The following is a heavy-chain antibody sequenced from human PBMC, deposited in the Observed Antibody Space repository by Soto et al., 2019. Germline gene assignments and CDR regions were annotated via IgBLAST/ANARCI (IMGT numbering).Heavy chain of an antibody. Sequence: EVQLVESGGGLVQPGGSLRLSCAASGFTFSNYWMHWVRQAPGKGPVWVSRINTDGSTTNYADSVKGRFTISRDTAKNTLYLQTNSRGAEDTAVYYCARDLGGYASHWGQGTLVTVSS. CDR1: GFTFSNYW. J-gene: IGHJ4*02. CDR3: ARDLGGYASH. D-gene: IGHD3-16*01. CDR2: INTDGSTT. V-gene: IGHV3-74*01.